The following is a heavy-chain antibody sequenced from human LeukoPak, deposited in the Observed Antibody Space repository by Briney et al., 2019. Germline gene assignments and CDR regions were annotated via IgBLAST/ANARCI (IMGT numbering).Heavy chain of an antibody. V-gene: IGHV3-23*01. CDR2: ISGSGDNT. D-gene: IGHD1-14*01. CDR3: AKVKMGGNHYFDY. Sequence: GTLSLTCAVSGGSISSSNWWSWVRQPPGKGLEWVSGISGSGDNTYYADSVKGRFTISRDNSKNTLYLRMNSLRVEDTAVYYCAKVKMGGNHYFDYWGQGTLVTVSS. J-gene: IGHJ4*02. CDR1: GGSISSSN.